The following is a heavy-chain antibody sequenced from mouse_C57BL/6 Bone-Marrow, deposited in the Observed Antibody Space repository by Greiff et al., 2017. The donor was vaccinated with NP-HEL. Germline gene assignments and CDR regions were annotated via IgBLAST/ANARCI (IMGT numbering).Heavy chain of an antibody. CDR2: ISYDGSN. V-gene: IGHV3-6*01. Sequence: EVQLVESGPGLVKPSQSLSLTCSVTGYSITSGYYWTWIRQFPGNKLEWMGYISYDGSNNYNPSLKNRISITRDTSKNQFFLKLNSVTTEDTATYYCAREDYYGNSNYFDYWGQGTTLTVSS. CDR1: GYSITSGYY. CDR3: AREDYYGNSNYFDY. D-gene: IGHD2-1*01. J-gene: IGHJ2*01.